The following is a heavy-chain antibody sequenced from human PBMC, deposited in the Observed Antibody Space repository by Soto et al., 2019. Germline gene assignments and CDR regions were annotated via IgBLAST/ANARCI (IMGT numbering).Heavy chain of an antibody. D-gene: IGHD4-4*01. Sequence: NPSETLSLTCTVSGGSISSDYYWSWIRQPPGKGLEWIGYIYYSGTTYYNPSLKSRLFISVDTSKNQFSLNLSSVTAADTAVYYCVRSYSNYPHFDYWGQGTLVTVSS. J-gene: IGHJ4*02. CDR3: VRSYSNYPHFDY. CDR2: IYYSGTT. CDR1: GGSISSDYY. V-gene: IGHV4-30-4*01.